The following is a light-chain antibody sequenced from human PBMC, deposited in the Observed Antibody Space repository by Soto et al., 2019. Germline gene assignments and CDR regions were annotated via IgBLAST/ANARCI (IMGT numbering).Light chain of an antibody. J-gene: IGLJ2*01. CDR2: EVS. V-gene: IGLV2-8*01. CDR1: SSDVGGYNF. Sequence: QSALTQPPSASGSPGQSVTISCTGTSSDVGGYNFVSWYQQHPGKAPKLMIYEVSERPSGVPDRFSVSKSGNTASLTVSGLQAEDEADYYCSSYAGSNIVVFGGVTKLTVL. CDR3: SSYAGSNIVV.